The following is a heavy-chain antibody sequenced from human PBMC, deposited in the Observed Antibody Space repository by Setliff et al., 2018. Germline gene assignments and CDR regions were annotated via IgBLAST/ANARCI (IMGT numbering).Heavy chain of an antibody. CDR1: GGTFTYYY. Sequence: SETLSLTCAASGGTFTYYYWTWIRQPAGKGLEWLGQIYTSWSTNYNPSLKGRATLSIDASKRQFSLKLTSVTAADTAVYYCARMSGFQYMDVWGKGTTVTVSS. V-gene: IGHV4-4*07. CDR3: ARMSGFQYMDV. D-gene: IGHD3-3*01. J-gene: IGHJ6*03. CDR2: IYTSWST.